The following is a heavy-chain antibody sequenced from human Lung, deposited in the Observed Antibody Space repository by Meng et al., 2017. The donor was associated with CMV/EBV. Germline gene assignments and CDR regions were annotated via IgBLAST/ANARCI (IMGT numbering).Heavy chain of an antibody. D-gene: IGHD2-21*02. CDR1: GGSLSSRNW. Sequence: QGELQESGPGLVKPSGTLSLTCAFSGGSLSSRNWWSWVRQPPGKGLEWIGEIYHSGSTDYNPSLKSRVTISVDESKNQFSLRLSSVTAADTAVYYCARVGAYCGGDCYHPRWGQGTLVTVSS. V-gene: IGHV4-4*02. CDR3: ARVGAYCGGDCYHPR. J-gene: IGHJ4*02. CDR2: IYHSGST.